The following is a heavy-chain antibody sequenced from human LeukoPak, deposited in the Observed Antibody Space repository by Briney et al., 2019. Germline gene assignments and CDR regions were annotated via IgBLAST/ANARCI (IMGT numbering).Heavy chain of an antibody. D-gene: IGHD6-19*01. Sequence: GGSLRLSCAASGFAFSTYGMHWVRQAPGKGLEWVAVISYDGSNKYYADSVKGRFTISRDNSKNTLYLQVNSLRAEDTAVYYCARDRYSSGWYGDFDCWGQGTLVTVSS. CDR2: ISYDGSNK. V-gene: IGHV3-30*03. CDR3: ARDRYSSGWYGDFDC. J-gene: IGHJ4*02. CDR1: GFAFSTYG.